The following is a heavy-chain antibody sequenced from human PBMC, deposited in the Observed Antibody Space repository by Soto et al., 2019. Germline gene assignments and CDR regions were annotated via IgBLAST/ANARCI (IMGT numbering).Heavy chain of an antibody. D-gene: IGHD3-10*01. CDR1: GFTFSSYA. J-gene: IGHJ4*02. V-gene: IGHV3-23*01. CDR3: AKDLNYYCSGTIFDY. CDR2: ISGSGGST. Sequence: EVQLLESGGGLVQPGGSLRLCRAASGFTFSSYAMSWVRQAPGKGLEWVSAISGSGGSTYYADSVKGRFTISRVNSKNTLYLQMNSLTAEDTAVYYCAKDLNYYCSGTIFDYWGQGPLVTVSS.